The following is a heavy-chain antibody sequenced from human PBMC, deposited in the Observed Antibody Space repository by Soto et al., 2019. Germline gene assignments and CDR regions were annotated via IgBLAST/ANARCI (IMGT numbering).Heavy chain of an antibody. CDR2: IWFDGSDK. Sequence: QVQLVESGGGVVLPGRSLRLSCAASGFTFSNYGMHWVRQASGKGLEWVAVIWFDGSDKYYADSVKGRFTISRDNSKNTLYLQMNSLTTEDTAVYYCAKKEEGFDYWGQGALVTVSS. CDR3: AKKEEGFDY. J-gene: IGHJ4*02. CDR1: GFTFSNYG. V-gene: IGHV3-30*18.